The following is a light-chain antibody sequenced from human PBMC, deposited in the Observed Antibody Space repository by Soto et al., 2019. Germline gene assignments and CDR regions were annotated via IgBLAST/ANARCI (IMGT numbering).Light chain of an antibody. CDR3: QQYNIWPPWT. J-gene: IGKJ1*01. Sequence: EIVMTQSPTTLSVSPGERATLSCRASQSVSSNLAWYQQKPGQAPRLLIYGASTRATGIPARFSGSGSGTEFTLTISSLQSEAFAVYYCQQYNIWPPWTFGQGTKVEIK. V-gene: IGKV3-15*01. CDR2: GAS. CDR1: QSVSSN.